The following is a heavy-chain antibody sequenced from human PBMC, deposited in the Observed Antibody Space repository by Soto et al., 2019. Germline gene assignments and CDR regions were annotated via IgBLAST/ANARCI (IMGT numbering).Heavy chain of an antibody. CDR3: AKNYYFDS. CDR2: INTDGST. J-gene: IGHJ4*02. V-gene: IGHV3-23*01. CDR1: GFTFSSYA. Sequence: EVQLLESGGGLIQPGGSRRLSCATSGFTFSSYAMSWARQAPGTGLEWVSSINTDGSTYYTDSVKGRFTISRDNSRNTLYLQMNNLRAEDTAIYYCAKNYYFDSWGQGTLVTVSS.